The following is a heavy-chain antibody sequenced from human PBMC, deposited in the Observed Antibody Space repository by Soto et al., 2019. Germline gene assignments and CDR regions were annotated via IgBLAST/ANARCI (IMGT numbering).Heavy chain of an antibody. Sequence: SETLSLTCTVSGGSISSGDYYWSWIRQPPGKGLEWIGYIYYSGSTYYNPSLKSRVTISVDTSKNQFSLKLGSVTAADTAVYYCAREKYYYDSSGYHYWGQGTLVTVSS. CDR1: GGSISSGDYY. CDR3: AREKYYYDSSGYHY. J-gene: IGHJ4*02. D-gene: IGHD3-22*01. CDR2: IYYSGST. V-gene: IGHV4-30-4*01.